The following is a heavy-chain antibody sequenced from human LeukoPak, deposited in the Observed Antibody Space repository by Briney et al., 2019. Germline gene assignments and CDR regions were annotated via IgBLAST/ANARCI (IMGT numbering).Heavy chain of an antibody. Sequence: GGSLRLSCAASGFTFSDYEMNWVRQAPGKGLEWVGRIKSKTDGGTTDYAAPVKGRFTISRDDSKNTLYLQMNSLKTEDTAVYYCTTAPVADWYFDLWGRGTLVTVSS. V-gene: IGHV3-15*01. CDR1: GFTFSDYE. J-gene: IGHJ2*01. CDR3: TTAPVADWYFDL. D-gene: IGHD2-15*01. CDR2: IKSKTDGGTT.